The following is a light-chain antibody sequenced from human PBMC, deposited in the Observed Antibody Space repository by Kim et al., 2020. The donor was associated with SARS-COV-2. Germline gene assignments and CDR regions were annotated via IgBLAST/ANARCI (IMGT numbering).Light chain of an antibody. CDR1: SSNIGAGYD. V-gene: IGLV1-40*01. CDR2: GNS. CDR3: QSYDSNLSGVV. Sequence: QSVLTQPPSVSGAPGQRVTMSCTGSSSNIGAGYDVHWYQQAPRTAPKLLIYGNSNRPSGVPDRFSGSKSGTSASLAITGLQAEDEADYYCQSYDSNLSGVVFGGGTKLTVL. J-gene: IGLJ2*01.